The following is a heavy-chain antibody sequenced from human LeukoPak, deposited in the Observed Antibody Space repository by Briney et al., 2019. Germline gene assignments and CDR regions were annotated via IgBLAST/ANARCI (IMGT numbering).Heavy chain of an antibody. CDR1: GYPFTSYD. CDR3: ARPPGPSSSLYYFDY. Sequence: GASVKVSCKASGYPFTSYDINWVRQATGQGLEWMGWISAYNGNTNYAQKLRGRVTMTTDTSTSTAYMELRSLRSDDTAVYYCARPPGPSSSLYYFDYWGQGTLVTVSS. V-gene: IGHV1-18*01. CDR2: ISAYNGNT. J-gene: IGHJ4*02. D-gene: IGHD6-6*01.